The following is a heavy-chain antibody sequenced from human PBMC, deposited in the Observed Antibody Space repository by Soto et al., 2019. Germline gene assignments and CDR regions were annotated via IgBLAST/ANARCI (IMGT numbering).Heavy chain of an antibody. D-gene: IGHD3-10*01. CDR1: GFTFSTYA. J-gene: IGHJ5*02. Sequence: GESLKISCAASGFTFSTYAMSWVRQAPGKGLEWVSAISGTGGSTYYADSVKGRFTISRDNSKNTLYLQMNSLRAEDTAVYYCAKDWTYYYGSGINWFDPWGQGTLVTVSS. CDR3: AKDWTYYYGSGINWFDP. V-gene: IGHV3-23*01. CDR2: ISGTGGST.